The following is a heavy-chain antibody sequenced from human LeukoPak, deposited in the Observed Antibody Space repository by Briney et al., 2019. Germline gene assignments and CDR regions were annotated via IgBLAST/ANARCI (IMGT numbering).Heavy chain of an antibody. J-gene: IGHJ4*02. D-gene: IGHD5-18*01. CDR2: LSGSGAST. CDR3: AKDQSYGFDY. CDR1: GFAFSTYA. Sequence: GGSLRLSCAASGFAFSTYAMSWVRQAPGRGLEWVSALSGSGASTYYADSVKGRFTISRDNSKNTLYLQMNSLRAEDTAIYYCAKDQSYGFDYWGQGTLVTVSS. V-gene: IGHV3-23*01.